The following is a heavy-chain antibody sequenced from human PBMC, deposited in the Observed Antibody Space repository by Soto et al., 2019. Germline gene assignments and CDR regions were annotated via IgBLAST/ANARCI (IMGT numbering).Heavy chain of an antibody. J-gene: IGHJ4*02. D-gene: IGHD2-8*02. CDR3: AKDYWGYSNDIALDH. CDR1: GFTFSTYG. Sequence: QVQPVESGGGVVQPGRSLRLSCGASGFTFSTYGMHWVRQAPGKGLEWVAVISNDGSNKYYADSVKGRFTISRDNSKNTLYVQMNSLRAEDTAVYYCAKDYWGYSNDIALDHWGQGTPVTVSS. V-gene: IGHV3-30*18. CDR2: ISNDGSNK.